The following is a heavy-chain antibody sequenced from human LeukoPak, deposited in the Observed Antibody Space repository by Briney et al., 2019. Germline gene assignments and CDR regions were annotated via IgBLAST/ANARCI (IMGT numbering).Heavy chain of an antibody. CDR2: IYYTGII. CDR3: ARSVDYFDNTGPHMMFDY. J-gene: IGHJ4*02. Sequence: SDTLSLTCNVSGDSITSHYWNWIRQPPGKGLEWIGYIYYTGIIKYNPSLTSRVSMSVDTSTNHFFFKMKSVTAADTAVYHCARSVDYFDNTGPHMMFDYWGQGSLVTVSS. D-gene: IGHD3-22*01. CDR1: GDSITSHY. V-gene: IGHV4-59*07.